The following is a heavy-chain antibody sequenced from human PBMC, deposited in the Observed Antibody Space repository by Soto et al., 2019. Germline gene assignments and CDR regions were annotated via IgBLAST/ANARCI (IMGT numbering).Heavy chain of an antibody. J-gene: IGHJ4*02. Sequence: ASVKVSCKASGYTFTGYYMHWVRQAPGQGLEWMGWINPNSGGTNYAQKFQGWVTMTRDTSISTAYMELSRLRSDDTAVYYCARGPLTYCYDSSGYHYFDYWGQGTLVTVSS. V-gene: IGHV1-2*04. D-gene: IGHD3-22*01. CDR1: GYTFTGYY. CDR3: ARGPLTYCYDSSGYHYFDY. CDR2: INPNSGGT.